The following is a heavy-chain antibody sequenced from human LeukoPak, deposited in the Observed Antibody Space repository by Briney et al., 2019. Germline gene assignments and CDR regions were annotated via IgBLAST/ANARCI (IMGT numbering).Heavy chain of an antibody. Sequence: SETLSLTCTVSGGSISSSSDYWGWIRQPPGKGLEWIGSIYYSGSTYYNPSLKSRVTISVDTSKNQFSLKLSSVTAADTAVYYCARENRQTIYAPNWFDPWGQGTLVTVSS. J-gene: IGHJ5*02. CDR3: ARENRQTIYAPNWFDP. V-gene: IGHV4-39*07. CDR1: GGSISSSSDY. D-gene: IGHD2/OR15-2a*01. CDR2: IYYSGST.